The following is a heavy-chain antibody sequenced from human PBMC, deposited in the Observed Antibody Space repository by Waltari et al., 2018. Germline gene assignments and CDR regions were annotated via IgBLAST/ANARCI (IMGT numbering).Heavy chain of an antibody. J-gene: IGHJ4*02. Sequence: EVQLLESGGGLVQPGGSLRLSCAASGFTFSNFPINWVRLAPGTGLGGVSAITVADDTYYADSLRGRFTISRDSSKDTVHLQMNGLRVEDTAVYYCATPFYNWDDPLHSWGQGTQVTVSS. CDR1: GFTFSNFP. CDR3: ATPFYNWDDPLHS. CDR2: ITVADDT. V-gene: IGHV3-23*01. D-gene: IGHD1-20*01.